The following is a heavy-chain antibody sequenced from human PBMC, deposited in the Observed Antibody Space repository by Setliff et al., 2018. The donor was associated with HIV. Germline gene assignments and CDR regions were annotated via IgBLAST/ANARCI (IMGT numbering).Heavy chain of an antibody. J-gene: IGHJ4*02. V-gene: IGHV1-18*04. Sequence: ASVKVSCKASGYTFTDYYMHWVRQAPGQGLEWMGWISAYNGNTNYAQKLQGRVTMTTDTSTSTAYMELRSLRSDDTAVYYCARDPGALYHPDYWGQGTQVTVSS. CDR2: ISAYNGNT. D-gene: IGHD2-2*02. CDR3: ARDPGALYHPDY. CDR1: GYTFTDYY.